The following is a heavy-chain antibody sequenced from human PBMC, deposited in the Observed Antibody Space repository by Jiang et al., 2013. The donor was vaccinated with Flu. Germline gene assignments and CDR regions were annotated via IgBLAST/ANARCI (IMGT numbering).Heavy chain of an antibody. CDR3: AAATLTPYGMDV. Sequence: PGLVKPSETLSLTCSVSGGSLTSYYWNWIRQPPGKGLEWIGYISSSGSTSYNPSLKSRVTISEDTSKNQFSLELSSVTAADTAVYYCAAATLTPYGMDVWGQGTTVTVSS. J-gene: IGHJ6*02. V-gene: IGHV4-4*08. CDR1: GGSLTSYY. CDR2: ISSSGST. D-gene: IGHD2-15*01.